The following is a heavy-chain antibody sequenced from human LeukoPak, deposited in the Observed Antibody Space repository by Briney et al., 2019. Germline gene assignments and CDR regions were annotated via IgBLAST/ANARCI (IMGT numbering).Heavy chain of an antibody. J-gene: IGHJ3*02. D-gene: IGHD6-13*01. CDR2: INPSGGST. Sequence: ASVKVSCKASGYTFTRYYMHWVRQAPGQGLEWMGVINPSGGSTSYAQKFQGRVTMTRDTSTSTVYMELSSLRSEDTAVYYCARESGRVIAAAGDAFDIWGQGTMVTVSS. CDR1: GYTFTRYY. CDR3: ARESGRVIAAAGDAFDI. V-gene: IGHV1-46*01.